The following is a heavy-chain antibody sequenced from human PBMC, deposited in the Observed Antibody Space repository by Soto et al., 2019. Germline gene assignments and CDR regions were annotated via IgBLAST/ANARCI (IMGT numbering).Heavy chain of an antibody. CDR1: GFTFSSYG. D-gene: IGHD3-3*01. J-gene: IGHJ4*02. CDR2: ISYDGSNK. Sequence: GGSLRLSCAASGFTFSSYGMHWVRQAPGKGLEWVAVISYDGSNKYYADSVKGRFTISRDNSKNTLYLQMNSLRDEDTAVYYCARETAQLRFLEWSRYDYWGQGTLVTVSS. CDR3: ARETAQLRFLEWSRYDY. V-gene: IGHV3-30*03.